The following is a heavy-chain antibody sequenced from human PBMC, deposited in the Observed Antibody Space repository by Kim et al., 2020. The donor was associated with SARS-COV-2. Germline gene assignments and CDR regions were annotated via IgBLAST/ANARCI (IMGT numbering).Heavy chain of an antibody. D-gene: IGHD3-10*01. J-gene: IGHJ4*02. CDR3: ARVRMVRGVIIFDY. V-gene: IGHV4-34*01. CDR2: INHSGST. Sequence: SETLSLTCAVYGGSFSGYYWSWIRQPPGKGLEWIGEINHSGSTNYNPSLKSRVTISVDTSKNQFSLKLSSVTAADTAVYYCARVRMVRGVIIFDYWGQGTLVTVSS. CDR1: GGSFSGYY.